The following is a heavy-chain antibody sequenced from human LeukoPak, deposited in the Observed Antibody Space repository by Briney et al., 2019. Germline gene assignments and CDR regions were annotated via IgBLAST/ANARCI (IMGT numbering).Heavy chain of an antibody. D-gene: IGHD3-10*01. CDR1: GFTFSRYA. V-gene: IGHV3-23*01. CDR2: ISGSAGST. J-gene: IGHJ4*02. Sequence: GSLRLSCAASGFTFSRYAMSWVRQAPGKGLEWVSTISGSAGSTYYADSVKGRFTFSRDNSKNTLYLQMNSLRVEDTAVYYCARDSSMLRGPLVIYYFDFWGQGTLVTVSS. CDR3: ARDSSMLRGPLVIYYFDF.